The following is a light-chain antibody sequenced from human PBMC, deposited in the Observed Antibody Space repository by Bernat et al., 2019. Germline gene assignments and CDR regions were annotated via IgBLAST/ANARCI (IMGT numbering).Light chain of an antibody. CDR3: QQYNHWPT. Sequence: EVVLTQSPATLSVSPGDRAVLSCRASERLYSNVAWYQQKPGQAPRLLIYRASTRATDIPARFSGSESVSEFTLTINGLQAEDFAVYHCQQYNHWPTFGQGTKLEIK. CDR1: ERLYSN. J-gene: IGKJ2*01. V-gene: IGKV3-15*01. CDR2: RAS.